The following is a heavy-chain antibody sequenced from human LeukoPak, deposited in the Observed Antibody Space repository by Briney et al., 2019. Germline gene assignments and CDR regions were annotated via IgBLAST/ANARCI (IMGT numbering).Heavy chain of an antibody. Sequence: SQTLSLTCTVSGGSISSGDYYWSWIRQPPGKGLEWIGYIYYSGSTYYNPSLKSRVTISVDTSKNQFSLKLSSVTAADTAVYYCAGSYDSSEVKTPIDYWGQGTLVTVSS. V-gene: IGHV4-30-4*01. D-gene: IGHD3-22*01. CDR2: IYYSGST. J-gene: IGHJ4*02. CDR1: GGSISSGDYY. CDR3: AGSYDSSEVKTPIDY.